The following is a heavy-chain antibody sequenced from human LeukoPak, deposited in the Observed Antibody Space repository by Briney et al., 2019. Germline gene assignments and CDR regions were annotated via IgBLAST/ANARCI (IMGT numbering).Heavy chain of an antibody. CDR1: GYTFTSYY. V-gene: IGHV1-46*01. CDR3: ATTHEWFGEFSHAFDI. Sequence: GASVKVSCKASGYTFTSYYMHWVRQAPGQGLEWMGIINPSGGSTSYAQKFQGRVTMTRDTSTSTVYMELSSLRSEDTAVYYCATTHEWFGEFSHAFDIWGQGTMVTVSS. CDR2: INPSGGST. J-gene: IGHJ3*02. D-gene: IGHD3-10*01.